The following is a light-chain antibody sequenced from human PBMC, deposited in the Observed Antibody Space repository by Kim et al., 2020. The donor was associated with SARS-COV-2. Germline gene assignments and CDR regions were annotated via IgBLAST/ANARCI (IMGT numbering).Light chain of an antibody. CDR3: CSYAGTYTLV. CDR2: DVN. CDR1: SSDVGGYNY. J-gene: IGLJ3*02. V-gene: IGLV2-11*01. Sequence: QSALTQPRSVSGSPGQSVTISCTGTSSDVGGYNYVSWYVQQPGKAPKLMIYDVNKRPSEVPDRFSGSKSGNTASLTISGLQAEDEADYYCCSYAGTYTLVFGGGTKLTVL.